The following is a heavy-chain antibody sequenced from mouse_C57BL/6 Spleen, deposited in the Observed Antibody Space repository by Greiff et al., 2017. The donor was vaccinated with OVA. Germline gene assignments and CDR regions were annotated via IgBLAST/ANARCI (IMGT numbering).Heavy chain of an antibody. D-gene: IGHD1-1*01. J-gene: IGHJ2*01. CDR2: IHTNSGST. CDR3: ANNYGSSLDY. CDR1: GYTFTSYG. Sequence: QVQLQQPGAELVKPGASVKLSCKASGYTFTSYGMPWVKQSPGQGLEWIGMIHTNSGSTNYNEKFKSKATLTVDKSSSTAYMQLSSLTSDDSAVYYCANNYGSSLDYWGQGTPLTVSS. V-gene: IGHV1-64*01.